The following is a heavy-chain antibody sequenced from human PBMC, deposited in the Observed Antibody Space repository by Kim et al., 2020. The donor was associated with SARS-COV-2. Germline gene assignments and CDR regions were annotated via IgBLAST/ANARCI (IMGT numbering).Heavy chain of an antibody. D-gene: IGHD5-18*01. Sequence: SVKVSCKASGGTFRKFAFTWVRQAPGQGFEWMGGIIPMFGEVNSAEKFRGRVTLTADESSSTAYMELNSLTSEDTAVYYCPRSDPSFTATVDHWGQGTL. CDR1: GGTFRKFA. V-gene: IGHV1-69*13. CDR3: PRSDPSFTATVDH. J-gene: IGHJ4*02. CDR2: IIPMFGEV.